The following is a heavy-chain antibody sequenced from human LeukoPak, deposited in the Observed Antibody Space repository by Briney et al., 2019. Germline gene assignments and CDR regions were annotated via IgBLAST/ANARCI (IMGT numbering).Heavy chain of an antibody. D-gene: IGHD6-13*01. CDR2: ISSIGSHT. CDR3: ARVGSIAAAGTPDY. CDR1: GFTFSDYY. J-gene: IGHJ4*02. V-gene: IGHV3-11*06. Sequence: PGGSLRLSCAASGFTFSDYYMSWIRQAPGKGLEWVSYISSIGSHTNYADSVKGRFTTSRDNAKNLLSLQVNSLRADDTAVYYRARVGSIAAAGTPDYWGQGTLVTVSS.